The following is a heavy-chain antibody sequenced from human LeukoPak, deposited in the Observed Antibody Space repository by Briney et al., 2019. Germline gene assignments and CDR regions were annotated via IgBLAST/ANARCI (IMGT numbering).Heavy chain of an antibody. CDR1: GFTLSTRGVG. Sequence: SGPTLVKATQTLTLTCTFSGFTLSTRGVGVGWIRQLPGKALAWLALIYWDDDKRYSPSLNTRLTITKDTSKNQVVLTMTNMHPVDTATYYCAHSHFDWLLDYWGQGTLVTVSS. CDR2: IYWDDDK. J-gene: IGHJ4*02. D-gene: IGHD3-9*01. CDR3: AHSHFDWLLDY. V-gene: IGHV2-5*02.